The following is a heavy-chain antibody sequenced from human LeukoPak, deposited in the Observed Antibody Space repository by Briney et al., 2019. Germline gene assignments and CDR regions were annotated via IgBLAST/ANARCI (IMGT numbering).Heavy chain of an antibody. J-gene: IGHJ5*02. CDR3: ARERLDYYDSSVADP. Sequence: SETLSLTCAVYGGSFSGYYWSWIRQPPGKGLEWIGEINHSRSTNYNPSLKSRVTISVDTSKNQFSLKLSSVTAADTAVYYCARERLDYYDSSVADPWGQGTLVTVSS. CDR1: GGSFSGYY. V-gene: IGHV4-34*01. CDR2: INHSRST. D-gene: IGHD3-22*01.